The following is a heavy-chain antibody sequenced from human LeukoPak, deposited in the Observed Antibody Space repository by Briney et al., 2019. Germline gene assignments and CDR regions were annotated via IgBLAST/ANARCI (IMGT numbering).Heavy chain of an antibody. V-gene: IGHV4-39*01. Sequence: SETLSLTCTVSGGSISSSSYYWGWIRQPPGKGLEWIGSIYYSGSTYCNPSLKSRVTISVDTSKNQFSLKLSSVTAADAAVYYCARHNRGVVVVWGQGTLVTVSS. CDR3: ARHNRGVVVV. J-gene: IGHJ1*01. CDR1: GGSISSSSYY. CDR2: IYYSGST. D-gene: IGHD2-15*01.